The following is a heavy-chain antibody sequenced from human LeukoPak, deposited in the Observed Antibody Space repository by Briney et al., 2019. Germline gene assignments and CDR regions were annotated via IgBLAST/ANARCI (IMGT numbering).Heavy chain of an antibody. J-gene: IGHJ4*02. CDR3: ATIGITGTIDY. D-gene: IGHD1-20*01. V-gene: IGHV1-24*01. Sequence: GASVKASCRVSGYTLTELSMRWVRQAPGKGLEWMGGFDPEDGETIYAQKFQGRVTMTEDTSTDTAYMELSSLRSEDTAVYYCATIGITGTIDYWGQGTLVTVSS. CDR1: GYTLTELS. CDR2: FDPEDGET.